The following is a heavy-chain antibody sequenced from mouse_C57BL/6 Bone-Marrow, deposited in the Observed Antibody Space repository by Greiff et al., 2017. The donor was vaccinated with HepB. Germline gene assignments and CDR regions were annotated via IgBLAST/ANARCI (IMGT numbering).Heavy chain of an antibody. J-gene: IGHJ2*01. CDR2: ISYDGSN. V-gene: IGHV3-6*01. CDR1: GYSITSGYY. CDR3: ARFYGISPYYFDY. D-gene: IGHD1-1*01. Sequence: EVKLQESGPGLVKPSQSLSLTCSVTGYSITSGYYWNWIRQFPGNKLEWMGYISYDGSNNYNPSLKNRISITRDTSKNQFFLKLNSVTTEDTATYYCARFYGISPYYFDYWGQGTTLTVSS.